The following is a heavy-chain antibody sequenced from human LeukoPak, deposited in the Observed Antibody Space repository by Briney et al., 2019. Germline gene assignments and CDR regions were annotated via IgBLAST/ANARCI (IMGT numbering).Heavy chain of an antibody. J-gene: IGHJ4*02. V-gene: IGHV3-9*01. Sequence: GGSLRLSCAASGFTFDDYAMHWVRQAPGKGLEWVSGISWNSGSIGYADSVKGRFTISRDNAKNSLYLQMDSLRAEDTAVYHCAKNLDGVATYFDYWGQGTLVTVSS. CDR1: GFTFDDYA. CDR3: AKNLDGVATYFDY. CDR2: ISWNSGSI. D-gene: IGHD5-12*01.